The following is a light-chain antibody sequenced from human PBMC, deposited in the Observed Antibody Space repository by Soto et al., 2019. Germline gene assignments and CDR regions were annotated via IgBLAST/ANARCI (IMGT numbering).Light chain of an antibody. J-gene: IGKJ1*01. CDR1: QSVSSSY. CDR3: QQYGSQVT. CDR2: GAS. V-gene: IGKV3-20*01. Sequence: EIVLTQSPGTLSLSPGERATLSCRASQSVSSSYLAWYQQKPGQAPRLLIYGASSRATGIPDRFSGSGSGTDFTLTISRLELEDFAVYYRQQYGSQVTFGQGPKVDIK.